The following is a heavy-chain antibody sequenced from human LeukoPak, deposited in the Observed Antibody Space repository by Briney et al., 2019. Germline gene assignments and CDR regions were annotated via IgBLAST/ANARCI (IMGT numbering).Heavy chain of an antibody. CDR2: INPSGGST. Sequence: ASVKVSCKASGYTFTSYYMHWVRQAPGQGLEWMGIINPSGGSTSYAQKFQGRVTMTRDTSTSTVYMELSSLRSEDTAVYYCARAYSTMIVVTYFQHWGQSTLVTVSS. CDR1: GYTFTSYY. J-gene: IGHJ1*01. V-gene: IGHV1-46*01. CDR3: ARAYSTMIVVTYFQH. D-gene: IGHD3-22*01.